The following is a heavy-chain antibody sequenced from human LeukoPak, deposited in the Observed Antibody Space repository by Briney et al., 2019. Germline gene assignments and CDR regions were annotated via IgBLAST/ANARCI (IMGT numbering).Heavy chain of an antibody. CDR1: GGSITSYY. Sequence: PSETLSLTCTVSGGSITSYYWSWIRQPPGKGLEWIGYIYFSGSTNYNPSLKSRVTISVDTSKNQFSLKLSSVTAADTALYYCARATTAYCTRGVCPNFDYWGQGTLVTVSS. J-gene: IGHJ4*02. D-gene: IGHD2-8*02. V-gene: IGHV4-59*01. CDR3: ARATTAYCTRGVCPNFDY. CDR2: IYFSGST.